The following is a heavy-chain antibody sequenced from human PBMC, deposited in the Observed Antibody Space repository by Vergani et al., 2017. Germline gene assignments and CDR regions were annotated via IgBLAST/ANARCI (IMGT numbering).Heavy chain of an antibody. J-gene: IGHJ6*02. CDR3: ARSYYDLWSGYSGGGYYYYGRDV. CDR2: ISDYNGNT. Sequence: QVQLVQSGAEVKKPGASVKVSCKASGYTFTSYGISWVRQAPGQGLEWMGWISDYNGNTNYAQKLQGRVTMTTDTATGTAYMELRSLRADDTAVYYGARSYYDLWSGYSGGGYYYYGRDVWGQGTTVTVSS. D-gene: IGHD3-3*01. CDR1: GYTFTSYG. V-gene: IGHV1-18*01.